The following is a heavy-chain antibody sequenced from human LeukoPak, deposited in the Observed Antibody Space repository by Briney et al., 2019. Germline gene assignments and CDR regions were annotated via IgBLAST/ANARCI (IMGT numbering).Heavy chain of an antibody. D-gene: IGHD6-13*01. CDR3: ARGEVVGVAAAGTARYFDL. V-gene: IGHV4-34*01. J-gene: IGHJ2*01. CDR2: INHSGST. CDR1: GGSFSGYY. Sequence: SETLSLTCAVYGGSFSGYYWSWIRQPPGKGLEWIGEINHSGSTNYNPSLKSRVTISVDTSKNLFSLKLSSVTAADTAVYYCARGEVVGVAAAGTARYFDLWGRGTLVTVSS.